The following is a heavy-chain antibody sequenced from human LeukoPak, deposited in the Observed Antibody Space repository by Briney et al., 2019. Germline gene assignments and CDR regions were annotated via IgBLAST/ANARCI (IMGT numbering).Heavy chain of an antibody. CDR1: GGSISSGGYS. CDR2: IYHSGST. CDR3: AREDWNHAFDI. D-gene: IGHD1-1*01. J-gene: IGHJ3*02. V-gene: IGHV4-30-2*01. Sequence: SQTLSLTCVVSGGSISSGGYSWSWIRQPPGKGLEWIGYIYHSGSTYYNPSLKSRVTISVDRSKNQFSLKLSSVTAADTAVYYCAREDWNHAFDIWGQGTMVTVSS.